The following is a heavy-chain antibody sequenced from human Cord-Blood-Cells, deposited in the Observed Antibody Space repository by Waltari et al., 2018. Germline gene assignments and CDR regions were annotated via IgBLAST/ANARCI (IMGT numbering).Heavy chain of an antibody. CDR1: VGSISSSSYY. Sequence: QLQLQESGPGLVKPSETLSLTCTVSVGSISSSSYYWGGIRQPPGKGLEWIGSVYYRGSTYYNPSLKSRVTISVDTSKNQFSLKLSSVTAADTAVYYCARLNWNYAFDIWGQGTMVTVSS. CDR2: VYYRGST. J-gene: IGHJ3*02. CDR3: ARLNWNYAFDI. V-gene: IGHV4-39*01. D-gene: IGHD1-7*01.